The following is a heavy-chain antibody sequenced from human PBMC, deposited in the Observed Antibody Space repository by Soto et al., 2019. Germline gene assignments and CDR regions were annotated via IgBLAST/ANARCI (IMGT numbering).Heavy chain of an antibody. CDR2: IYYSGST. CDR3: ARAALSCSSTSCYKVEWFDP. Sequence: SETLSLTCTVSGGSISSGDYYWSLIRQPPGKGLEWIGYIYYSGSTYYNPSLKSRVTISVDTSKNQFSLKLSSVTAADTAVYYCARAALSCSSTSCYKVEWFDPWGQGTLVTVSS. D-gene: IGHD2-2*02. J-gene: IGHJ5*02. V-gene: IGHV4-30-4*01. CDR1: GGSISSGDYY.